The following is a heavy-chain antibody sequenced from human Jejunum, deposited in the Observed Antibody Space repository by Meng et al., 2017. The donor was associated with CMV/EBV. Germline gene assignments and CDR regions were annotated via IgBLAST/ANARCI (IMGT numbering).Heavy chain of an antibody. CDR3: ALSTGIYVPLDN. CDR2: IYSAGRI. V-gene: IGHV3-53*01. J-gene: IGHJ4*02. CDR1: GFTVSSTY. D-gene: IGHD3-16*01. Sequence: SCAAAGFTVSSTYVTWVRQALGKGLEWVSVIYSAGRIYYADSVKGRFTISRDNSKNTVSLQMNGLRAEDTAVYYCALSTGIYVPLDNWGQGTLVTVSS.